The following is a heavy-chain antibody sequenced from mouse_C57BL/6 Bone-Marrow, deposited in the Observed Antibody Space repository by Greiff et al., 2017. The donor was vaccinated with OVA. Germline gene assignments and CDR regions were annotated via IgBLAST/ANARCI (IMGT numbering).Heavy chain of an antibody. D-gene: IGHD2-3*01. CDR3: ARRGWLLRYYFDD. J-gene: IGHJ2*01. CDR1: GYSITSGYY. V-gene: IGHV3-6*01. CDR2: ISYDGSN. Sequence: ESGPGLVKPSQSLSLTCSVTGYSITSGYYWNWIRQFPGNKLEWMGYISYDGSNNYNPSLKNRISITRDTSKNQLFLKLNSETTEHTATYYCARRGWLLRYYFDDWGQGTTLTVSS.